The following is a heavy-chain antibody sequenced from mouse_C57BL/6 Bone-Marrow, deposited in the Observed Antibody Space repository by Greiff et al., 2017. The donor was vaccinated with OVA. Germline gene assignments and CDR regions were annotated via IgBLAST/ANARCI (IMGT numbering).Heavy chain of an antibody. J-gene: IGHJ2*01. CDR1: GYSITSGYY. V-gene: IGHV3-6*01. CDR3: ASHPGY. Sequence: EVHLQQSGPGLVKPSQSLSLTCSVTGYSITSGYYWNWIRQFPGNKLEWMGYISYDGSNNYNPSLKNRISITRDTSKNQFFLKLNSVTTEDTATYYCASHPGYWGQGTTLTVSS. CDR2: ISYDGSN.